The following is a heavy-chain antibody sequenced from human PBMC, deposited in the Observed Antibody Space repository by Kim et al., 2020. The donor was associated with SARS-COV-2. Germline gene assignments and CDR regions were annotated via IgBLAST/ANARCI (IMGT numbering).Heavy chain of an antibody. D-gene: IGHD2-21*02. CDR1: GFTFSSYE. Sequence: GGSLILSCAVSGFTFSSYEMNWVRQAPGKGLEWVSFISSSGGFIYYADSVKDRFTISRDNAKNSLYLEMSSLRVEDTAVYYCVRDGGDFEGLAQFNWLDSWGQGTLVTVSS. CDR3: VRDGGDFEGLAQFNWLDS. J-gene: IGHJ5*01. CDR2: ISSSGGFI. V-gene: IGHV3-48*03.